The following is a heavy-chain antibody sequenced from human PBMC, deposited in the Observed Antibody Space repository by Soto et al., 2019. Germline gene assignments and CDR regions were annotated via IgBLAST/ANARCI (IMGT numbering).Heavy chain of an antibody. CDR2: INSDGSST. J-gene: IGHJ4*02. CDR3: ARGDIVVVPAAIPLDY. CDR1: GFTFSSYW. D-gene: IGHD2-2*01. Sequence: GGSLRLSCAASGFTFSSYWMHWVRQAPGKGLVWVSRINSDGSSTSYADSVKGRFTISRDNAKNTLYLQMNSLRAEDTAVYYCARGDIVVVPAAIPLDYWGQGTLVTVSS. V-gene: IGHV3-74*01.